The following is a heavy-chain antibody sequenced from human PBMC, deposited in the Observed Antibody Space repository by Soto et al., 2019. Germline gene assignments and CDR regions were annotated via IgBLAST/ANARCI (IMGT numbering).Heavy chain of an antibody. CDR3: ARDRGNPDAFDI. Sequence: RRLSCAASGFTFSVYWMHWVRQAPGKGLVWVSHMNSDGSSTIYADSVKGRFTISRDNAKNTLYLQMNSLRVEDTAVYYCARDRGNPDAFDIWGQGTMVTVSS. V-gene: IGHV3-74*01. D-gene: IGHD2-15*01. CDR2: MNSDGSST. J-gene: IGHJ3*02. CDR1: GFTFSVYW.